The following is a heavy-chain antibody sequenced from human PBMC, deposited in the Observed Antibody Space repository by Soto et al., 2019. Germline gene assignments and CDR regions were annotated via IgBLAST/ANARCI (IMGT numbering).Heavy chain of an antibody. J-gene: IGHJ3*02. Sequence: QVQLVQSGAEVKKPGSSVKVSCKASGGTFSSYAISWVRQAPGQGLEWMGGIIPIFGTANYAQKFQGRVTITADESTSTAYMELSSLRSEDTAGYYCARGAYYYDSSGYYDACEIWGQGTMVTVSS. CDR2: IIPIFGTA. CDR3: ARGAYYYDSSGYYDACEI. V-gene: IGHV1-69*01. D-gene: IGHD3-22*01. CDR1: GGTFSSYA.